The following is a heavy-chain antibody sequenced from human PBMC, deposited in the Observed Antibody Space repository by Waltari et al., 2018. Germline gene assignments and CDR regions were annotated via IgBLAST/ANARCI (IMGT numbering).Heavy chain of an antibody. D-gene: IGHD6-13*01. CDR1: GFTFSRFW. CDR3: AKVAPRTYRSPVPGRDYYYGRDV. V-gene: IGHV3-74*01. J-gene: IGHJ6*02. CDR2: IVMDGASG. Sequence: EVRLVESGGGLVQPGESLRLSCAASGFTFSRFWMPWVRQAPGRGLVWVARIVMDGASGRYADCVKGRLTIAKDNANTTLYLQMKRLRVEDTAVYYCAKVAPRTYRSPVPGRDYYYGRDVWGQGTTVTVFS.